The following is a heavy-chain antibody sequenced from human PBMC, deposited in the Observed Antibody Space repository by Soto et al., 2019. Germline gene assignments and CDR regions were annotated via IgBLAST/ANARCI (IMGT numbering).Heavy chain of an antibody. CDR1: GYTFSTSG. CDR2: IRPDNGNT. D-gene: IGHD1-20*01. V-gene: IGHV1-18*01. J-gene: IGHJ1*01. CDR3: ARDTESNRYND. Sequence: QVPVLQSGPEVKRPGASVKVSCKTSGYTFSTSGISWVRQAPGQGLEWVGWIRPDNGNTKSAQRLQGRVTLTTDTSASTAYMELRSLTSGDTAMYYCARDTESNRYNDWGQGTLVTVSS.